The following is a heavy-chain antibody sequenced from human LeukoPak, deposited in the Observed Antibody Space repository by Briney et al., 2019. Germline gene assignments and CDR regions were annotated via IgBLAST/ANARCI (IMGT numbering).Heavy chain of an antibody. D-gene: IGHD6-19*01. CDR2: INPSGGST. Sequence: GASVKVSCKASGYTFTSYGISWVRQAPGQGLEWMGIINPSGGSTSYAQKFQGRVTMTRDMSTSTVYMELSSLRSEDTAVYYCASSSGWTRYYFDYWGQGTLVTVSS. CDR1: GYTFTSYG. J-gene: IGHJ4*02. CDR3: ASSSGWTRYYFDY. V-gene: IGHV1-46*01.